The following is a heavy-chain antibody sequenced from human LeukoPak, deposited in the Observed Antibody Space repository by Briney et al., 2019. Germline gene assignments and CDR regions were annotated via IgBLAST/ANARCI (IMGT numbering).Heavy chain of an antibody. V-gene: IGHV3-21*01. CDR3: ARVDDGLDY. J-gene: IGHJ4*02. CDR2: ISSSSSYI. Sequence: PGGYLRRSCAASGFTCSSYSMNWVRQAQGKGLEWVSSISSSSSYIYYADSVKGRFTISRDNAKNSLYLQMNSLRAEDTAVYYCARVDDGLDYWGQGTLVTVSS. D-gene: IGHD5-24*01. CDR1: GFTCSSYS.